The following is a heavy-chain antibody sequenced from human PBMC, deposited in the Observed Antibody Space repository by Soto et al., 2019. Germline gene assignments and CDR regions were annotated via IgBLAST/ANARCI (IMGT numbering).Heavy chain of an antibody. Sequence: GGSLRLSCAASGFTFSGSAMHWVRQASGKGLEWVGRIRSKANSYATAYAASVKGRFTISRDDSKNTAYLQMNSLKTEDTAVYYCTSIFGGMTTSNDAFDIWGQGTMVTVSS. CDR1: GFTFSGSA. V-gene: IGHV3-73*01. CDR2: IRSKANSYAT. J-gene: IGHJ3*02. D-gene: IGHD3-16*01. CDR3: TSIFGGMTTSNDAFDI.